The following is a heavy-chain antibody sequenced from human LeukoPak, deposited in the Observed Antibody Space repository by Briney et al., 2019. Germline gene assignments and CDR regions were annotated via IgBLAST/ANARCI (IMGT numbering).Heavy chain of an antibody. Sequence: PGSSVKVSCTASGGTFSSYAISWVRQAPGQGLEWMGRIIPILGIANYAQKFQGRVTITADKSTSTAYMELSSLRSEDTAVYYCAVHLAVAGSYYFDYWGQGTLVTVSS. D-gene: IGHD6-19*01. V-gene: IGHV1-69*04. CDR2: IIPILGIA. CDR3: AVHLAVAGSYYFDY. CDR1: GGTFSSYA. J-gene: IGHJ4*02.